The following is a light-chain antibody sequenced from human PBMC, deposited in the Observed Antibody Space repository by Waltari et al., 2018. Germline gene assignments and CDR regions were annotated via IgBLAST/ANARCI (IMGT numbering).Light chain of an antibody. J-gene: IGLJ2*01. CDR1: SSDIGSYNY. Sequence: QSALTQPASVSGSPGQSITISCTGSSSDIGSYNYVSWYQQHPGKAPKLMFFDVTNRPSGFSKCFSGSKSGNTASLTISGLQTEDEADYYCSASTSSFSLVLFGGGTKLTVL. CDR2: DVT. CDR3: SASTSSFSLVL. V-gene: IGLV2-14*03.